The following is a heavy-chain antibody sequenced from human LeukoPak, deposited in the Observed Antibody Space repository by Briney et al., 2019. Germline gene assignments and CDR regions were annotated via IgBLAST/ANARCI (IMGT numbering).Heavy chain of an antibody. CDR1: GYSFTSYW. Sequence: GESLKSSCKGSGYSFTSYWIGWVRQMPGKGLEWMGIIYPGDSDTRHSPSFQGQVTISADKSISTAYLQWSSLKASDTAMYYCASRDMYYDILTDPPDVWGQGTTVTVSS. D-gene: IGHD3-9*01. V-gene: IGHV5-51*01. CDR3: ASRDMYYDILTDPPDV. CDR2: IYPGDSDT. J-gene: IGHJ6*02.